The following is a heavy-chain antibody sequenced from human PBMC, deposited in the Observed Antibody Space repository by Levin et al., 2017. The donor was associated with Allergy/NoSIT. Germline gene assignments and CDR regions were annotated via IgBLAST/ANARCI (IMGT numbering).Heavy chain of an antibody. CDR2: IKQDGSEK. D-gene: IGHD5-12*01. J-gene: IGHJ4*02. CDR3: ARGGGRTRYYFDY. Sequence: GGSLRLSCAASGFTFSSYWMSWVRQAPGKGLEWVANIKQDGSEKYYVDSVKGRFTISRDNAKNSLYLQMNSLRAEDTAVYYCARGGGRTRYYFDYWGQGTLVTVSS. V-gene: IGHV3-7*01. CDR1: GFTFSSYW.